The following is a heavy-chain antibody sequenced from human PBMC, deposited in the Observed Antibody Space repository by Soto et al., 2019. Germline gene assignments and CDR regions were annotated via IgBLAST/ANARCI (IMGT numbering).Heavy chain of an antibody. V-gene: IGHV4-31*03. CDR1: GGSISSGGYY. CDR2: IYYSGST. J-gene: IGHJ5*02. D-gene: IGHD2-2*01. CDR3: ARYIVVVPAASRNWFDP. Sequence: SETLSLTCTVAGGSISSGGYYWSWIRQHPGKGLEWIGYIYYSGSTYYNPSLKSRVTISVDTSKNQFSLKLSSVTAADTAVYYCARYIVVVPAASRNWFDPWGQGTLVTVSS.